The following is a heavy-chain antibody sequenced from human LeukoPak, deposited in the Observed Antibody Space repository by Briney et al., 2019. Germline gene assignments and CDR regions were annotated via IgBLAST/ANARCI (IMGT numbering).Heavy chain of an antibody. D-gene: IGHD2-15*01. CDR3: ASGVIVVVVAATSVGTDY. J-gene: IGHJ4*02. Sequence: GGSLRLSCAASGFTFSGYVMSWVRQAPGKGLEWVSAISGNGGSTYYADSVKGRFTISRDNSKNTLYLQMNSLRAEDTAVYYCASGVIVVVVAATSVGTDYWGQGTLVTVSS. V-gene: IGHV3-23*01. CDR1: GFTFSGYV. CDR2: ISGNGGST.